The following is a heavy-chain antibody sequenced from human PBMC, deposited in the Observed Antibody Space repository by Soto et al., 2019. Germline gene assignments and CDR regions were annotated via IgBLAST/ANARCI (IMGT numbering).Heavy chain of an antibody. CDR1: GYSFTSYW. Sequence: GESLKISCKGSGYSFTSYWIGWVRQMPGKGLEWMGIIYPGDSDTRYSPSFQGQVTMSADRSITTAYLQWSSLKASDTAMYYCARGRWLQASGYYFDYWGQGTLVTVSS. J-gene: IGHJ4*02. V-gene: IGHV5-51*01. D-gene: IGHD5-12*01. CDR3: ARGRWLQASGYYFDY. CDR2: IYPGDSDT.